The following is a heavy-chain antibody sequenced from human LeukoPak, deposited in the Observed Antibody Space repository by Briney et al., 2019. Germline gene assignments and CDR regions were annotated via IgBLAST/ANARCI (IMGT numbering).Heavy chain of an antibody. J-gene: IGHJ6*02. D-gene: IGHD3-10*01. Sequence: GGSLRLSCAASGFTFSFYAMSWVRQAPGKGLEWVAVISYDGSNKYYADSVKGRFTISRDNSKNTLYLQMNSLRAEDTAVYYCARGIPYGQRRYYYYGMDVWGQGTTVTVSS. V-gene: IGHV3-30*04. CDR1: GFTFSFYA. CDR2: ISYDGSNK. CDR3: ARGIPYGQRRYYYYGMDV.